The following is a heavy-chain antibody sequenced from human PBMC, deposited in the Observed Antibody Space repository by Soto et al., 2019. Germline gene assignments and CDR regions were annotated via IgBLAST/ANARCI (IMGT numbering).Heavy chain of an antibody. CDR1: GFNVSSNS. V-gene: IGHV3-53*02. Sequence: EVQLVETGGGLIQPGGSLRLSCAASGFNVSSNSMNWVRQAPGKGLEWLSLIHSDANTKYADSVKGRFTISRASSENKFYLQMNSLRAEDTAVYYCARHAWLESWGQGTLVTVSS. J-gene: IGHJ5*01. CDR2: IHSDANT. CDR3: ARHAWLES.